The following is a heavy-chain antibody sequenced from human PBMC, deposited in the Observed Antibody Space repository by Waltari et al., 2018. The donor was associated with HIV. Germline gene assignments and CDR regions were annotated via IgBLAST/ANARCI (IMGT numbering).Heavy chain of an antibody. CDR3: ARETDLDYGRDV. CDR2: IYYSGST. V-gene: IGHV4-39*07. CDR1: GGSISSSSYY. Sequence: QLQLQESGPGLVKPSETLSLTCTVSGGSISSSSYYWGWIRQPPGKGLEWIGSIYYSGSTDYNPSLKSRVTISVDTSKNQFSRKLSSVTAADTAVYYCARETDLDYGRDVWGQGTTVTVSS. J-gene: IGHJ6*02.